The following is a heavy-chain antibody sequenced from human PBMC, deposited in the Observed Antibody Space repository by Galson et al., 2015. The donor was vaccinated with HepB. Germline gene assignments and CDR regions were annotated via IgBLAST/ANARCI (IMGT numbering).Heavy chain of an antibody. V-gene: IGHV1-2*04. CDR1: GFTFTDYY. CDR2: INPDTGGT. CDR3: ARYYFYGFDV. J-gene: IGHJ6*01. Sequence: SVKVSCKASGFTFTDYYIHWVRQAPGQALEWMGWINPDTGGTNYAQKFQDWVSMTRDTSMSTASMELRSLRPDDTAVYYCARYYFYGFDVWGQGTTVTVAS.